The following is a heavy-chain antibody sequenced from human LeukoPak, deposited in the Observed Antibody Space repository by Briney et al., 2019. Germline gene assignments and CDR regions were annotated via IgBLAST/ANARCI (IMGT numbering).Heavy chain of an antibody. D-gene: IGHD1/OR15-1a*01. J-gene: IGHJ3*02. Sequence: GGSLRLSCVASGFTFSSYSMNWVRQAPGKGLEWVSSISTSSTYIYYADSVKGRFTISRDNARNSLFLQMNSLRAEDTAVYYCAREGGTINDAFDIWGQGTMVTVSS. V-gene: IGHV3-21*01. CDR2: ISTSSTYI. CDR3: AREGGTINDAFDI. CDR1: GFTFSSYS.